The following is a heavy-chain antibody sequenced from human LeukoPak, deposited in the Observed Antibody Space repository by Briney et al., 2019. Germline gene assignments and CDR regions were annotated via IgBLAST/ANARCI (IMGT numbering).Heavy chain of an antibody. Sequence: GGSLRLSCAASGFTFSYYGMTWVRQAPGKGLEWVANIKEDGSTKYYVDSVKGRFTISRDNAKNSLYLQMNSLRAEDTAVYYCASQSYGRFDYWGQGTLVTVSS. D-gene: IGHD5-18*01. V-gene: IGHV3-7*02. CDR2: IKEDGSTK. CDR1: GFTFSYYG. CDR3: ASQSYGRFDY. J-gene: IGHJ4*02.